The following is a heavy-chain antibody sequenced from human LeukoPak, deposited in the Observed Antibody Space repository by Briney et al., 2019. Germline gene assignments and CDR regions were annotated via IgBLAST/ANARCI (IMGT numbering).Heavy chain of an antibody. J-gene: IGHJ4*02. V-gene: IGHV4-4*02. D-gene: IGHD6-13*01. CDR2: IYHSGST. CDR1: GGSISSSNW. CDR3: ARRKPQQQLDY. Sequence: SGTLSLTCAVSGGSISSSNWWSWVRQPPGKGLEWIGEIYHSGSTNYNPSLKGRVTISVDKSKNQFSLKLSSVTAADTAVYYCARRKPQQQLDYWGQGTLVTVSS.